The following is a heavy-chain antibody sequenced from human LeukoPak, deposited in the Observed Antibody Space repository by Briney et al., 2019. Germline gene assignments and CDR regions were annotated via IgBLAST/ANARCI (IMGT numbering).Heavy chain of an antibody. V-gene: IGHV1-69*13. J-gene: IGHJ4*02. CDR1: GYTFSSYA. CDR3: ARDHSHFDY. CDR2: IIPIFGTA. Sequence: SVKNSCKASGYTFSSYAMHWVRQAPGQRLEWMGGIIPIFGTANYAQKFQGRVTITADESTSTAYMELSSLRSEDTAVYYCARDHSHFDYWGQGTLVTVSS. D-gene: IGHD2-15*01.